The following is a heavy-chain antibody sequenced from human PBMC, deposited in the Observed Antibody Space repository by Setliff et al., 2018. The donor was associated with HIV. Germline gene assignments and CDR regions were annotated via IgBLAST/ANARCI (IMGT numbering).Heavy chain of an antibody. V-gene: IGHV4-34*01. Sequence: SETLSLTCAVHGGSFSGSYWSWIRQPPGKGLEWIGELNYVGVTNHNPSPKSRVTISVEASKRQWSLKLNSVTAADTAVYYCATTECRGADCPQMYDYWGQGILVTVSS. J-gene: IGHJ4*02. CDR3: ATTECRGADCPQMYDY. D-gene: IGHD2-21*02. CDR1: GGSFSGSY. CDR2: LNYVGVT.